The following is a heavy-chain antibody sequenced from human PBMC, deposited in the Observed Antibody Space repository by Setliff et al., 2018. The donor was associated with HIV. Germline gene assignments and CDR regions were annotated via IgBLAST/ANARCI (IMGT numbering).Heavy chain of an antibody. CDR1: GGTFSSYA. D-gene: IGHD3-10*01. CDR2: INADSGNT. CDR3: ARVWFGELYRAFDI. Sequence: ASVKVSCKASGGTFSSYAISWVRQAPGQRLEWMGWINADSGNTKYSQKFQGRITISRDTSTSTAYMELRSLRSDDTAVYYCARVWFGELYRAFDIWGQGTMVTVSS. J-gene: IGHJ3*02. V-gene: IGHV1-18*01.